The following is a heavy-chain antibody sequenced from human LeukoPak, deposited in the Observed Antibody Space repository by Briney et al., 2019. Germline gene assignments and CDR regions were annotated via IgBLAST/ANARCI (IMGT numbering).Heavy chain of an antibody. CDR2: IYYSGST. Sequence: SETLSLTCTVSGGSISSSSYYWGWIRQPPGKGLEWIGSIYYSGSTYYNPSLKSRVTISVDTSKNQFSLKLSSVTAANTAVYYCASVLRAYYYYYYMDVWGKGTTVTVSS. D-gene: IGHD3-3*01. CDR1: GGSISSSSYY. J-gene: IGHJ6*03. V-gene: IGHV4-39*01. CDR3: ASVLRAYYYYYYMDV.